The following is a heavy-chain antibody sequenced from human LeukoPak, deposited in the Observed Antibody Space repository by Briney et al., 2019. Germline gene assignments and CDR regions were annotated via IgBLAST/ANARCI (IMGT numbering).Heavy chain of an antibody. CDR1: GFTFSNAW. Sequence: GGSLRLSCAASGFTFSNAWMSWVRQAPGKGLEWVSAMSGSGGSTYYADSVKGRFTISRDNSKNTLYLQMNSLRAEDTAVYYCAREGSSGYNNWFDPWGQGTLVTVSS. CDR2: MSGSGGST. V-gene: IGHV3-23*01. D-gene: IGHD3-22*01. CDR3: AREGSSGYNNWFDP. J-gene: IGHJ5*02.